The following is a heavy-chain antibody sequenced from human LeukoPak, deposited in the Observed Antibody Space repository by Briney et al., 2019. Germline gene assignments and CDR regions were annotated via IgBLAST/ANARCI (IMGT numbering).Heavy chain of an antibody. CDR3: ARQTGSGLFILP. J-gene: IGHJ4*02. CDR2: FYYSGST. Sequence: SETLPLTCTVSGGSISSRPYCWGWIRQPPGKGLEWLGSFYYSGSTSYRSSLKSRLSISVDTSKNQISLRLTSVTAADTAVYYCARQTGSGLFILPGGQGTLVTVSS. D-gene: IGHD3/OR15-3a*01. CDR1: GGSISSRPYC. V-gene: IGHV4-39*01.